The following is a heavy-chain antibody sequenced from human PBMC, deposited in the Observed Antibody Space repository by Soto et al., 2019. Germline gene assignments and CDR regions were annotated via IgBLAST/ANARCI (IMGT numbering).Heavy chain of an antibody. D-gene: IGHD1-1*01. Sequence: EVQLVESGGGLVQPGGSLKLSCAASGFTFRGSAMQWVRQASGKGLEWVGRIRSKANSYATAYAASVKGRFTISRXXSKNTAFLQMNSLKTEDTAVYYCTSPTMDSGTANYWGQGTLVTVSS. J-gene: IGHJ4*02. CDR3: TSPTMDSGTANY. V-gene: IGHV3-73*01. CDR1: GFTFRGSA. CDR2: IRSKANSYAT.